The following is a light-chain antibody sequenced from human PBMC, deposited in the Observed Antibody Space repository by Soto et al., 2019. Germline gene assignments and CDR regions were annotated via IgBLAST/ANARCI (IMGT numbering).Light chain of an antibody. Sequence: EIVMTQSPATLSVSPGERATLSCRASQSVYSNLAWYQQKPGQAPRLLISGASTRATGIPARFSGSGSGTEFTLTISSLQSEDFAVYFCQQYSGRWTFGQGTKVEIK. CDR3: QQYSGRWT. CDR1: QSVYSN. CDR2: GAS. V-gene: IGKV3-15*01. J-gene: IGKJ1*01.